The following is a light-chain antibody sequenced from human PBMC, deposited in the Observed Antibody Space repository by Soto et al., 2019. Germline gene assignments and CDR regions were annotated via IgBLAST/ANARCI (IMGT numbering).Light chain of an antibody. J-gene: IGKJ1*01. Sequence: DIQMTQSPSSLSASVGDTVTITCRASQDIRNELGWYQQKPGKAPKLLIYDVSALKRGVPPRFSGSGSGTEFTLTISSLQPEDFATYYCQQYDSFSVTFGQGTKVDI. V-gene: IGKV1-17*01. CDR2: DVS. CDR1: QDIRNE. CDR3: QQYDSFSVT.